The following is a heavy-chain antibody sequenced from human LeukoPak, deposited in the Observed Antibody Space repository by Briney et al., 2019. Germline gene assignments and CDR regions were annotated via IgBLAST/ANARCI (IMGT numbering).Heavy chain of an antibody. D-gene: IGHD6-6*01. V-gene: IGHV4-59*11. J-gene: IGHJ2*01. CDR2: IYYTGTT. CDR3: ARVKWSSSLDWYFDL. CDR1: GGSISIHY. Sequence: SETLSPTCTVSGGSISIHYWSWIRQPPGKGLEWIGNIYYTGTTNYNSSLKSRVTISVNTSKNQFSLKLSSVTAADTAVYYCARVKWSSSLDWYFDLWGRGALVTVSS.